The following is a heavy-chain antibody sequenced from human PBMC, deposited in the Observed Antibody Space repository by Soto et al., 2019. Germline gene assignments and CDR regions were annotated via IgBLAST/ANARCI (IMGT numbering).Heavy chain of an antibody. CDR1: GGSFSGYY. J-gene: IGHJ6*02. CDR3: ARGTSGDIVVVPAAKEEGYYYYGMDV. Sequence: LSLTCAVYGGSFSGYYWSWIRQPPGKGLEWIGEINHSGSTNYNPSLKSRVTISVDTSKNQFSLKLSSVTAADTAVYYCARGTSGDIVVVPAAKEEGYYYYGMDVWGQGTTVTVSS. D-gene: IGHD2-2*01. CDR2: INHSGST. V-gene: IGHV4-34*01.